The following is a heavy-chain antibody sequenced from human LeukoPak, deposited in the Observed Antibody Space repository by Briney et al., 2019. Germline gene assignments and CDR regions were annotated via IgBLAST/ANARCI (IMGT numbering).Heavy chain of an antibody. CDR3: ARFGLTYNCSGGSCWDGVVY. D-gene: IGHD2-15*01. Sequence: GASVKVSCKASGYTFTGYYMHWVRQAPGQGLEWMGWINPNSGGTNYAQKFQGRVSITADKSTSTAYMELSSLRSEDTAVCYCARFGLTYNCSGGSCWDGVVYWGQGTLVTVSS. CDR2: INPNSGGT. V-gene: IGHV1-2*02. J-gene: IGHJ4*02. CDR1: GYTFTGYY.